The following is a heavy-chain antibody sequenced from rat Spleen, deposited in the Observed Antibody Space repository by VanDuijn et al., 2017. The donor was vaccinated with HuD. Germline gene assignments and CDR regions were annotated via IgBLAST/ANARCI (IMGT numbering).Heavy chain of an antibody. CDR3: ARQDTSGYSNWFTY. J-gene: IGHJ3*01. Sequence: EVQLVESGGGLVQPGRSLQLSCAASGFTFNNYDMAWVRQTPTKGLEWVASISPSGGGTYYRDSVKGRFTVSRDNARGTQYLQMDSLRSEDTATYYGARQDTSGYSNWFTYWGQGTLVTVSS. CDR2: ISPSGGGT. CDR1: GFTFNNYD. D-gene: IGHD4-3*01. V-gene: IGHV5S13*01.